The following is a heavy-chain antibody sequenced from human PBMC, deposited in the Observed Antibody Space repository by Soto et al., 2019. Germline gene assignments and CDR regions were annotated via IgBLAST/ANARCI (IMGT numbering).Heavy chain of an antibody. CDR2: ISTDGSST. Sequence: EVQLVESGGGLVLPGGSLRLSCVTSGLTFSNYWMHWVRQAPGKGLVWVSRISTDGSSTDYADSVKGRFTISRDNAKNTLYLQMNSLSAEDTAVYYCARDTFGLHYWGQGTLVTVSS. D-gene: IGHD3-16*01. CDR1: GLTFSNYW. J-gene: IGHJ4*02. CDR3: ARDTFGLHY. V-gene: IGHV3-74*01.